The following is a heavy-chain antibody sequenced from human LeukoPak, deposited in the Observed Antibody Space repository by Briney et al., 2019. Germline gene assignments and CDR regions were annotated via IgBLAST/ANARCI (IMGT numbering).Heavy chain of an antibody. Sequence: GESLKISCKGSGYSFTSYWIGWVRQMPGKGLEWMGIIYPGDSGTRYSPSFQGQVTISADKSISTAYLQWSSLEASDTAMYYCARLLSITIFGLDYWGQGTLVTVSS. D-gene: IGHD3-3*01. V-gene: IGHV5-51*01. CDR2: IYPGDSGT. CDR3: ARLLSITIFGLDY. CDR1: GYSFTSYW. J-gene: IGHJ4*02.